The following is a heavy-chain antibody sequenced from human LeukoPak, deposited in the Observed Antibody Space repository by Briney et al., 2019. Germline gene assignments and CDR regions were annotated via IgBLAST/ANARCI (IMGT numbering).Heavy chain of an antibody. CDR3: ARIYGDYGIQWGWFDP. Sequence: GGSLRPSCAASGFTFSDYYMSWIRQAPGKGLEWVSYISSSGSTIYYADPVKGRFTISRDNAKNSLYLQMNSLRAEDTAVYYCARIYGDYGIQWGWFDPWGQGTLVTVSS. CDR2: ISSSGSTI. CDR1: GFTFSDYY. D-gene: IGHD4-17*01. V-gene: IGHV3-11*01. J-gene: IGHJ5*02.